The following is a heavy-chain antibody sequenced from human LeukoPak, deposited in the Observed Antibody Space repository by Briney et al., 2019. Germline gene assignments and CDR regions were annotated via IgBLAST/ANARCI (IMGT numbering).Heavy chain of an antibody. CDR1: GGSISSSSYY. CDR3: ARPYSSSWRRMYYFDY. D-gene: IGHD6-13*01. CDR2: IYYSGST. Sequence: SETLSLTCTVSGGSISSSSYYWGWIRQPPGKGLEWIGSIYYSGSTNYNPSLKSRVTISVDTSKNQFSLKLSSVTAADTAVYYCARPYSSSWRRMYYFDYWGQGTLVTVSS. V-gene: IGHV4-39*01. J-gene: IGHJ4*02.